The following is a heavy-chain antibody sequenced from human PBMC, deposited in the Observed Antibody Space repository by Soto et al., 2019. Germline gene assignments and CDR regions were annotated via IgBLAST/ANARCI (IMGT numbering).Heavy chain of an antibody. CDR2: IIPIFGTA. CDR1: GGTFSSYA. Sequence: QVQLVQSGAEVKKPGSSVKVSCKASGGTFSSYAISWVRQAPGQGLEWMGGIIPIFGTANYAQKFQGRVTITADKATSTAYMELRNLRCEDTAVYYCARDCAGMVYAIGQQLDAFDIWGQGTMVTVSS. D-gene: IGHD2-8*01. V-gene: IGHV1-69*06. CDR3: ARDCAGMVYAIGQQLDAFDI. J-gene: IGHJ3*02.